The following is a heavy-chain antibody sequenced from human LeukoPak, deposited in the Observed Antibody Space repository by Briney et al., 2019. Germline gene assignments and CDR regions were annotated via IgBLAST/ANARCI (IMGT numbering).Heavy chain of an antibody. Sequence: GGSLRLSWAASGFTFSSYGMHWVSQAPGKGPEWLSFIRYDGIHKYYGDSVEGRFTISRDNSNNTLYLQMNSLRPEDTAVYYCAKDLTGSLWFGELPDYWGQGSLVTVSS. D-gene: IGHD3-10*01. CDR1: GFTFSSYG. J-gene: IGHJ4*02. V-gene: IGHV3-30*02. CDR2: IRYDGIHK. CDR3: AKDLTGSLWFGELPDY.